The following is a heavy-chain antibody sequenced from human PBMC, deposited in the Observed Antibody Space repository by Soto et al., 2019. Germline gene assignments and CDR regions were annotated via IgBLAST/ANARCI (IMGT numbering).Heavy chain of an antibody. CDR2: VSQSGNT. V-gene: IGHV4-4*02. CDR3: AREVPGLREVNRNWFDP. CDR1: GDSISGSYW. J-gene: IGHJ5*02. D-gene: IGHD3-10*01. Sequence: SGTLSLTCTVSGDSISGSYWWSWVRQPPGKGLEWIGEVSQSGNTNYNPSLMSRLTISVDKSKNQFSLRLTYVTAADTGIYYCAREVPGLREVNRNWFDPWGQGTLVTVSS.